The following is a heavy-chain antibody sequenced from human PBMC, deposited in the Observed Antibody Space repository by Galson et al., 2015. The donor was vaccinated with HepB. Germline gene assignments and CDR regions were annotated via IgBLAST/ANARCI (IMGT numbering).Heavy chain of an antibody. CDR1: GFTFSSYG. V-gene: IGHV3-30*02. D-gene: IGHD6-19*01. CDR3: AKAHFTSGWSLFDY. J-gene: IGHJ4*02. Sequence: SLRLSCAASGFTFSSYGMHWVRQAPGKGLEWVAFIRYDGSNKYYADSVKGRFTISRDNSKNTLYLQMNSLRAEDTAVYYCAKAHFTSGWSLFDYWGQGTLVTVSS. CDR2: IRYDGSNK.